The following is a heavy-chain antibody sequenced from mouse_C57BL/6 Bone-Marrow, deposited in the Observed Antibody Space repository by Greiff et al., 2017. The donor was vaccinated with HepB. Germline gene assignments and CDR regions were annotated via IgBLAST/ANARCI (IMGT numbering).Heavy chain of an antibody. V-gene: IGHV1-39*01. J-gene: IGHJ2*01. CDR2: INPNYGTT. CDR3: ARGRLLRWYFDY. D-gene: IGHD1-1*01. Sequence: VQLKEPGPELVKPGASVKISCKASGYSFTDYNMNWVKQSNGKSLEWIGVINPNYGTTSYNQKFKGKATLTVDQSSSTAYMQLNSLTSEDSAVYYCARGRLLRWYFDYWGQGTTRTVAT. CDR1: GYSFTDYN.